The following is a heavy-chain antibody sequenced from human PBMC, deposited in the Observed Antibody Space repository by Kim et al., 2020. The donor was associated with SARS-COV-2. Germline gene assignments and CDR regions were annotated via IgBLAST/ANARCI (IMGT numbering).Heavy chain of an antibody. CDR3: ARDPLRMDYFSRGY. V-gene: IGHV4-34*01. CDR1: GGSFSGYY. J-gene: IGHJ4*02. Sequence: SETLSLTCAVYGGSFSGYYWSWIRQPPGKGLEWIGEINHSGSTNYNPSLKSRVTISVDTSKNQFSLKLSSVTAADTAVYYCARDPLRMDYFSRGYWGQGTLVTVSS. CDR2: INHSGST. D-gene: IGHD3-10*01.